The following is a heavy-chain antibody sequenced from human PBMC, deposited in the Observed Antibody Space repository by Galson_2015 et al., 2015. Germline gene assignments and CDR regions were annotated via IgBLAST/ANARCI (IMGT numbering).Heavy chain of an antibody. J-gene: IGHJ4*02. CDR2: IKSKTDGGTT. V-gene: IGHV3-15*01. CDR3: TTDLAAAGNFDY. Sequence: SLRLSCAASGFTFSNAWMSWVRQAPGKGLEWVGRIKSKTDGGTTDYAAPVKGRFTISRDDSKNTLYLQMNSLKTEGTAVYYCTTDLAAAGNFDYWGQGTLVTVSS. D-gene: IGHD6-13*01. CDR1: GFTFSNAW.